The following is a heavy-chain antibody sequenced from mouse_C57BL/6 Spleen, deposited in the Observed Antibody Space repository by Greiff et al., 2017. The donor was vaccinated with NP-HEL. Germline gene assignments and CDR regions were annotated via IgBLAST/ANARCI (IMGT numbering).Heavy chain of an antibody. D-gene: IGHD2-2*01. CDR3: ARSGGYDPYYFDY. CDR2: INPSSGYT. J-gene: IGHJ2*01. CDR1: GYTFTSYT. V-gene: IGHV1-4*01. Sequence: VQLQQSGAELARPGASVKMSCKASGYTFTSYTMHWVNQRPGQGLEWIGYINPSSGYTKYNQKFKDKATLTADKSSSTAYMQLSSLTSEDSAVYYCARSGGYDPYYFDYWGQGTTLTVSS.